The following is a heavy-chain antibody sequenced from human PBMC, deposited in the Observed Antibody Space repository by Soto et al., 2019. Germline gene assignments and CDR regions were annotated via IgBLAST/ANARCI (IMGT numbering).Heavy chain of an antibody. J-gene: IGHJ4*02. D-gene: IGHD3-22*01. CDR1: GYTFTTYA. V-gene: IGHV1-3*01. Sequence: QVQLVQSGAEVKKPGSSVKVSCKASGYTFTTYAMHWVRQAPGQGLEWMGWINVGSGNTKYSQKFQGRGTITRDRSASTAHIELSSLRSEDTAGYYCADDSSVYLDYWCQGTLVTVSS. CDR3: ADDSSVYLDY. CDR2: INVGSGNT.